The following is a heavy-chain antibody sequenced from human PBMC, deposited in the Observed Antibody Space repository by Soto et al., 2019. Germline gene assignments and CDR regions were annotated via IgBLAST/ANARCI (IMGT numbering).Heavy chain of an antibody. CDR2: ISSSGSTI. CDR3: ARRGRRDAFDI. J-gene: IGHJ3*02. Sequence: EVQLVESGGGLVQPGGSLRLSCAASGFTFSSYEMNWVRQAPGKGLEWVSYISSSGSTIYYADSVKGRFTISRDNAKNSLYLQMNSLRAEDTAVYYCARRGRRDAFDIWGQGTMVTVSS. CDR1: GFTFSSYE. V-gene: IGHV3-48*03.